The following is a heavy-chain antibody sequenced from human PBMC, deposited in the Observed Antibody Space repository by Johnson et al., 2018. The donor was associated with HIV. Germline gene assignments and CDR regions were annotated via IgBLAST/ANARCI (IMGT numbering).Heavy chain of an antibody. CDR3: AKVLGYSSSSRDACDI. V-gene: IGHV3-33*06. J-gene: IGHJ3*02. D-gene: IGHD6-6*01. CDR1: GFTFSSYG. Sequence: QVQLVESGGGVVQPGRSLRLSCAASGFTFSSYGMHWVRQAPGKGLEWVAVIWYDGSNKYYADSVKGRFTISRDNSKNTLYLQMNSLRAEDTAVYYCAKVLGYSSSSRDACDIWGQGTMVTVSS. CDR2: IWYDGSNK.